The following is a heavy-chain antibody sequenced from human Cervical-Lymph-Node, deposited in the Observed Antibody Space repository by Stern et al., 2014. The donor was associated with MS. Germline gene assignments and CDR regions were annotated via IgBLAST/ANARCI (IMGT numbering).Heavy chain of an antibody. D-gene: IGHD1-26*01. Sequence: QVQLQESGPGLVKPSQTLSLTCTVSGDSISSVGYYWNWIRQHPGKGLEWIGYIYYSGTTYYNPSLEGRLTISADTSKNKFSLQLRSVTAADTALYYCARAPPNSGSHWVFDFWGQGSLVTVSS. V-gene: IGHV4-31*03. CDR1: GDSISSVGYY. J-gene: IGHJ4*02. CDR2: IYYSGTT. CDR3: ARAPPNSGSHWVFDF.